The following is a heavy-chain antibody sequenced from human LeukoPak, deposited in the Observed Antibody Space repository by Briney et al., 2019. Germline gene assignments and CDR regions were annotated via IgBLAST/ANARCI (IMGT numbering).Heavy chain of an antibody. CDR2: IKSKADGETT. Sequence: GGSLRLSCAASRFTFINAWMNWVRQAPGKGLQWVGRIKSKADGETTDYAAPVKGRFTISRDDSNNMVYLQMSSLKVEDTAVYYCAIDEPNYAPYDFDYWGQGTLVTVSS. CDR3: AIDEPNYAPYDFDY. CDR1: RFTFINAW. J-gene: IGHJ4*02. D-gene: IGHD4/OR15-4a*01. V-gene: IGHV3-15*01.